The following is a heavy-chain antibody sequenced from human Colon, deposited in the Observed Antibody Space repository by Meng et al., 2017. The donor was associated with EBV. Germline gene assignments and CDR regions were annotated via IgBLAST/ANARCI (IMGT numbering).Heavy chain of an antibody. CDR1: AARIRGHNW. CDR2: IYHGGNT. J-gene: IGHJ4*02. V-gene: IGHV4-4*02. D-gene: IGHD5-24*01. Sequence: APLQEPGPGLALPSRTRSLTCAVAAARIRGHNWWSWLRQPPGKGLEWIGKIYHGGNTNYNPSLKSRFTISVDSSNDQFSLSLSAVTAADTAVYYCARGNAYNAPSFDYWGQGTLVTVSS. CDR3: ARGNAYNAPSFDY.